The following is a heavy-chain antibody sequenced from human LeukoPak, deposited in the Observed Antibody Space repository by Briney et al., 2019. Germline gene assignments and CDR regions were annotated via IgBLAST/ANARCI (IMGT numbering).Heavy chain of an antibody. CDR1: GGPISSSSYY. D-gene: IGHD2-21*02. CDR3: ARSHIVAVTGFAFDI. Sequence: PSETLSLTCTVSGGPISSSSYYWGWIRQPPGKGLEWIGSIYYSGSTYYNPSLKSRVTITVDTSKNQFSLKLSSVTAADTTVYYCARSHIVAVTGFAFDIWGQGTLVTVSS. V-gene: IGHV4-39*01. CDR2: IYYSGST. J-gene: IGHJ3*02.